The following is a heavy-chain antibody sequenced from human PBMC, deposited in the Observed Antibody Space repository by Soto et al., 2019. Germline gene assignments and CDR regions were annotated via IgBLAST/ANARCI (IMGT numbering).Heavy chain of an antibody. J-gene: IGHJ5*02. CDR1: GGAFSSYA. V-gene: IGHV1-69*06. CDR3: ASSYSSSWYWFDP. Sequence: SVKGPCKASGGAFSSYAISWVRQAPGQGLEWMGGIIPIFGTANYAQKFQGRVTITADKSTSTAYMELSSLRSEDTAVYYCASSYSSSWYWFDPWGQGTLVTVSS. D-gene: IGHD6-13*01. CDR2: IIPIFGTA.